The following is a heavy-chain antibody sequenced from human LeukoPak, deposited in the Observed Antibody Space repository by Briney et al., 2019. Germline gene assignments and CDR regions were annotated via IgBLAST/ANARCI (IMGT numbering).Heavy chain of an antibody. CDR1: GFTFSSYA. CDR3: ARGGYSSSWYHDS. Sequence: PGGSLRLSCAASGFTFSSYAMHWVRQAPGKGLEWVAVISYDGSNKYYADSVKGRFTISRDNSKNALYLQMNSLRAEDTAVYYCARGGYSSSWYHDSWGQGTLVTVSS. J-gene: IGHJ4*02. CDR2: ISYDGSNK. V-gene: IGHV3-30*04. D-gene: IGHD6-13*01.